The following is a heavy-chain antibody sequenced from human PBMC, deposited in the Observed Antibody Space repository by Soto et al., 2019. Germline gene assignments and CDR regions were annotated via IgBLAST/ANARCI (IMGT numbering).Heavy chain of an antibody. CDR1: GGSISSYY. D-gene: IGHD3-10*01. CDR3: ARVWGGAFDI. CDR2: IYYCGST. J-gene: IGHJ3*02. V-gene: IGHV4-59*01. Sequence: QVQLQESGPGLVKPSETLSLTCTVSGGSISSYYWSWIRQPPGKGLEWIGYIYYCGSTNYTPSLKSRVPISVDTSKNQFSLKLSSVTAADTAVYYCARVWGGAFDIWGQGTMVTVSS.